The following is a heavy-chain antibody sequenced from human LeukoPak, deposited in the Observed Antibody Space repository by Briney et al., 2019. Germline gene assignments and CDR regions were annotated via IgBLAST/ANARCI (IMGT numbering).Heavy chain of an antibody. Sequence: GSLGLSCAASGFTFSSYAMSWVRQAPGKGLEWVSVISGSGDSTYYADSVKGRFTISRDNSKNTLYLQMNSLRGEDTAVYYCAKAAMIVVVITTGIDYWGQGTLVTVSS. CDR1: GFTFSSYA. V-gene: IGHV3-23*01. J-gene: IGHJ4*02. CDR3: AKAAMIVVVITTGIDY. CDR2: ISGSGDST. D-gene: IGHD3-22*01.